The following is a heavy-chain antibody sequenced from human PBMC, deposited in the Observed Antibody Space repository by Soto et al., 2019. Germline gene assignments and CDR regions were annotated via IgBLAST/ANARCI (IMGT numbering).Heavy chain of an antibody. D-gene: IGHD3-10*01. CDR3: ARQALLLWFGELLSADYYYGMDV. V-gene: IGHV4-34*01. J-gene: IGHJ6*02. Sequence: QVQLQQWGAGLLKPSETLSLTCAVYGGSFSGYYWSWIRQPPGKGLEWIGEINHSGSTNYNPSLKSRVTMSVDTSKNQFSLKLSSVTAADTAVYYCARQALLLWFGELLSADYYYGMDVWGQGTTVTVSS. CDR2: INHSGST. CDR1: GGSFSGYY.